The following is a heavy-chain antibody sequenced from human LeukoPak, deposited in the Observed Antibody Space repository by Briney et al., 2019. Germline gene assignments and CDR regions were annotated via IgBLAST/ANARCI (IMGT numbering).Heavy chain of an antibody. CDR1: GYSFTFYW. CDR3: ARQMIVVGKCFDI. V-gene: IGHV5-51*01. D-gene: IGHD3-22*01. CDR2: IYPGDSES. J-gene: IGHJ3*02. Sequence: GESLKISCKGSGYSFTFYWIGWVRQMPGKGLEWMGLIYPGDSESRYSPSFQGQVTISADKSISTAYPQWSSLKASDTAMYYCARQMIVVGKCFDIWGQGTMVTVSS.